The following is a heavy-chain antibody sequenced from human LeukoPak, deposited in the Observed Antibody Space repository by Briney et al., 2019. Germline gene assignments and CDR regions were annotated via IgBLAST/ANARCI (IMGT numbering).Heavy chain of an antibody. CDR1: GFTFSGYS. J-gene: IGHJ4*02. V-gene: IGHV3-48*01. CDR3: ARWAAAAGTLAFDY. D-gene: IGHD6-13*01. CDR2: ISSSSSTI. Sequence: GGSLRLSCAASGFTFSGYSMNWVRQAPGKGLEWVSYISSSSSTIYYADSVKGRFTISRDNAKNSLYLQMNGLRAEDTAVYSCARWAAAAGTLAFDYWGQGTLVTVSS.